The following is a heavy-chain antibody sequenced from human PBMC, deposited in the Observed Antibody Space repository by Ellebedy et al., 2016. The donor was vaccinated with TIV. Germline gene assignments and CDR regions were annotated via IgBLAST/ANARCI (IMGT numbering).Heavy chain of an antibody. CDR1: GGSVSGNY. V-gene: IGHV4-34*01. J-gene: IGHJ4*02. D-gene: IGHD6-13*01. Sequence: MPSETLSLTCVVYGGSVSGNYWSWVRQTPGKGLEWIGEVNYSGSANYSPSLKSRVTMSVDTSKNQFSLRITSVTAADTAVYYCASSIAAAGHSWGQGALITVSP. CDR3: ASSIAAAGHS. CDR2: VNYSGSA.